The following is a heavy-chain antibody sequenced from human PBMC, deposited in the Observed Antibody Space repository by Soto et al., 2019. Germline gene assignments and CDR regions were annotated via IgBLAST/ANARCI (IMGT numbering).Heavy chain of an antibody. CDR3: AKVVGYCSSTSCYRYYYYGMDV. D-gene: IGHD2-2*01. V-gene: IGHV3-30*18. J-gene: IGHJ6*02. CDR1: GFTFSSYG. CDR2: ISYDGSNK. Sequence: LRLSCAASGFTFSSYGMHWVRQAPGKGLEWVAVISYDGSNKYYADSVKGRFTISRDNSKNTLYLQMNSLRAEDTAVYYCAKVVGYCSSTSCYRYYYYGMDVWGQGTTVTVSS.